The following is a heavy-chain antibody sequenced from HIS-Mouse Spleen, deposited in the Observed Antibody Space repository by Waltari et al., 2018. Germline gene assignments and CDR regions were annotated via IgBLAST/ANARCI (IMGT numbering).Heavy chain of an antibody. Sequence: QVQLVQSGAEVKKPGSSVKVSCKASGGTFSSYAISWVRQAPGQGLEWMGRISPTLGIANCEQKVQGRVTITAEKSTGTAYMELSSLRSEDTAVYYCARDKGYYDFWSGYPFDYWGQGTLVTVSS. V-gene: IGHV1-69*04. CDR1: GGTFSSYA. D-gene: IGHD3-3*01. CDR3: ARDKGYYDFWSGYPFDY. J-gene: IGHJ4*02. CDR2: ISPTLGIA.